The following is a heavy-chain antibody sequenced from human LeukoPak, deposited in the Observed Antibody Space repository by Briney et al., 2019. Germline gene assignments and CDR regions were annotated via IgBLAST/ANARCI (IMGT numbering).Heavy chain of an antibody. CDR1: GFIVSSNY. J-gene: IGHJ6*03. Sequence: GSLRLSCAASGFIVSSNYMSWIRQPPGKGLEWIGEINHSGSTNYNPSLKSRVTISVDTSENQFSLKLSSVTAADTAVYYCASLNGDYGPYYYYYYMDVWGKGTTVTVSS. V-gene: IGHV4-34*01. D-gene: IGHD4-17*01. CDR3: ASLNGDYGPYYYYYYMDV. CDR2: INHSGST.